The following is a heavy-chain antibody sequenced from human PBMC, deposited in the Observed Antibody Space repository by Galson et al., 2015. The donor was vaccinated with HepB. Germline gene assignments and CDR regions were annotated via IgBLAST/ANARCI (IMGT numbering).Heavy chain of an antibody. CDR1: GFTFSSYA. D-gene: IGHD3-3*01. J-gene: IGHJ4*02. Sequence: SLRLSCAASGFTFSSYAMSWVRQAPGKGLEWVSAISGSGGNTYYADSVKGRFTISRDNSKNTLYLQMNSLRAEDTAVYYCAKQGNKAIFGNYARSTYYFDYWGQGTQVTVSS. CDR2: ISGSGGNT. CDR3: AKQGNKAIFGNYARSTYYFDY. V-gene: IGHV3-23*01.